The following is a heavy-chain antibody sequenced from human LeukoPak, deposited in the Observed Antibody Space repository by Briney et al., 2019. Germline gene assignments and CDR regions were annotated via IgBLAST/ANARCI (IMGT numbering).Heavy chain of an antibody. CDR3: LRVFES. CDR1: GFTFGDYA. V-gene: IGHV3-49*03. J-gene: IGHJ5*01. CDR2: IRSKAYGGTT. Sequence: GGSLRLSCTAAGFTFGDYAMSWFRQAPGKVLEWVGFIRSKAYGGTTEYAAAVKGRFTISSDDSNSLAYLHTNSLKTADTAVYYCLRVFESWGQGTLVTVSS.